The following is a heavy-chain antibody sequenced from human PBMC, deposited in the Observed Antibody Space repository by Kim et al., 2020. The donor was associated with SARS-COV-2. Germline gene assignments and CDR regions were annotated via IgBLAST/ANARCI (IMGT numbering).Heavy chain of an antibody. CDR1: GFTFSSYS. D-gene: IGHD3-22*01. J-gene: IGHJ4*02. CDR3: ARVGEEPVWYYDSSGYYDF. V-gene: IGHV3-48*02. CDR2: ISSSSTI. Sequence: GGSLRLSCAASGFTFSSYSMNWVRQAPGKGLEWVSYISSSSTIYYADSVKGRFTISRDNAKNSLYLQMNSLRDEDTAVYYCARVGEEPVWYYDSSGYYDFWGQGTLVTVSS.